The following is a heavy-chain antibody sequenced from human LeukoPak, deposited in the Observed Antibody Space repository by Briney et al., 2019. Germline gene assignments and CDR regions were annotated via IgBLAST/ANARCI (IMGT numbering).Heavy chain of an antibody. CDR2: ISYDGSNK. D-gene: IGHD3-10*01. CDR1: GFTFSSYA. CDR3: ARGSGGYGSTKGFDP. V-gene: IGHV3-30-3*01. Sequence: GRSLRLSCAASGFTFSSYAMHWVRQAPGKGLEWVAVISYDGSNKYYADSVKGRFTISRDNSKNTLYLQMNSLRAEDTAVYYCARGSGGYGSTKGFDPWGQGTLVTVSS. J-gene: IGHJ5*02.